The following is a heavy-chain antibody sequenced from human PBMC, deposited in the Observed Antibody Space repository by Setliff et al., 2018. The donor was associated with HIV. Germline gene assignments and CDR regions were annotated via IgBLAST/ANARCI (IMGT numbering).Heavy chain of an antibody. D-gene: IGHD6-6*01. CDR3: ARVSRGGSSPGWFDP. CDR2: INHSGST. J-gene: IGHJ5*02. CDR1: GGSFSGYY. V-gene: IGHV4-34*01. Sequence: PSETLSLTCAVYGGSFSGYYWSWIRQPPGKGLEWIGEINHSGSTNYNPSLKSRVTISVDTSMDQFSLKLSSVTAADTAVYYCARVSRGGSSPGWFDPWGQGTLVTVSS.